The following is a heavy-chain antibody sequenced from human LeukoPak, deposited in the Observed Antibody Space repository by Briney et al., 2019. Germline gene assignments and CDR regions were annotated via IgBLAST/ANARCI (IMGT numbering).Heavy chain of an antibody. V-gene: IGHV4-34*01. Sequence: SETLSLTCAVYGGSFSGYYWSWIRQPPGKGLEWIGEINHSGSTNYNPSLKSRVTISVDTSKNQFSLKLSSVTAADTAVYYCARGSGSGSYYSYRGQGTLVTVSS. CDR2: INHSGST. J-gene: IGHJ4*02. CDR3: ARGSGSGSYYSY. D-gene: IGHD3-10*01. CDR1: GGSFSGYY.